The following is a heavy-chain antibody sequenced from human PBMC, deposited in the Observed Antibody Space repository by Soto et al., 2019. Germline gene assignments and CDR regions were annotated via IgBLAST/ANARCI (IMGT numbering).Heavy chain of an antibody. J-gene: IGHJ3*02. D-gene: IGHD3-9*01. CDR3: TTEIDWLDAFDI. V-gene: IGHV3-33*01. Sequence: QVQLVEFGGGVVQPGRSLRLSCAASGFTFSTYGMHWVRQAPGKGLEWVAHIWHDGSNTYCTDSVKGRFTISRDNSKNTLYMKMNSLRAEDTAVDYCTTEIDWLDAFDIWGKGTMVTFSS. CDR2: IWHDGSNT. CDR1: GFTFSTYG.